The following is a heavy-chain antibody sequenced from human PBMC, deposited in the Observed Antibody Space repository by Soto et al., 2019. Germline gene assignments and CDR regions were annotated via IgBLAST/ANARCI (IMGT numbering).Heavy chain of an antibody. Sequence: PSETLSLTCTVSGGSVSSGDYYWSWIRQPQGKGLEWIGYIYYSGNTNYNPSLKSRVIISVDTSKNLFSLKLTSVTAADTAVYYCARIPVDTSVIYWLDPWGQGTLVTVSS. CDR1: GGSVSSGDYY. CDR2: IYYSGNT. J-gene: IGHJ5*02. CDR3: ARIPVDTSVIYWLDP. D-gene: IGHD5-18*01. V-gene: IGHV4-61*08.